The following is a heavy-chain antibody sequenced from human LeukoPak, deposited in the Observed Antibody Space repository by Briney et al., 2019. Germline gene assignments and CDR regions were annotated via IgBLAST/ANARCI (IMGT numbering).Heavy chain of an antibody. V-gene: IGHV4-59*01. J-gene: IGHJ3*02. CDR1: SGSISSYY. D-gene: IGHD1-26*01. CDR2: IHYSGST. CDR3: ARDKGSGSPYFDAFDI. Sequence: KTSETLSLTCTVSSGSISSYYWNWIRQPPGKGLEWIGYIHYSGSTNYNPSLKSRVTISVETSKNQFSLKLASVTAADTAVYYCARDKGSGSPYFDAFDIWGQGTMVTVSS.